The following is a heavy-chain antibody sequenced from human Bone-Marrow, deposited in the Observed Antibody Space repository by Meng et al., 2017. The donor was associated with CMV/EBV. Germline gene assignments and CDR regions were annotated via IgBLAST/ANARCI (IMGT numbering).Heavy chain of an antibody. CDR1: GYTFTGYY. D-gene: IGHD3-10*01. CDR3: ARKTMVRGSPFDY. Sequence: ASVKVSCKASGYTFTGYYMHWVRQAPGQGLEWMGWISAYNGNTNYAQKLQGRVTMTTDTSTSTAYMELRSLRSDDTAVYYCARKTMVRGSPFDYWGQGTLATVSS. V-gene: IGHV1-18*04. CDR2: ISAYNGNT. J-gene: IGHJ4*02.